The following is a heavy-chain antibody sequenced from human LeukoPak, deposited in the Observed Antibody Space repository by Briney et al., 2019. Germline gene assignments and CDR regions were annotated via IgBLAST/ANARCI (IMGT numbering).Heavy chain of an antibody. V-gene: IGHV3-48*04. CDR1: GFTFSSYS. CDR3: ARVVAAVTYSDY. J-gene: IGHJ4*02. Sequence: GGSLRLSCAASGFTFSSYSMNWVRQAPGKGLEWASYISSSSSTMYYADSVKGRFTISRDNAKNSLYLQMNSLRAEDTAVYYCARVVAAVTYSDYWGQGTLVTVSS. CDR2: ISSSSSTM. D-gene: IGHD6-13*01.